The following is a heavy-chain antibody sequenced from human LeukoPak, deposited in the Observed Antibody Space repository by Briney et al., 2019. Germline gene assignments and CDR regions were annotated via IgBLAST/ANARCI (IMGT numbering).Heavy chain of an antibody. CDR1: GGPFSGYY. V-gene: IGHV4-34*01. Sequence: SETLSLTCAVYGGPFSGYYWSWIRQPPGKGLEWIGEINHSGSTNYNPSLKSRVTISVDTSKNQFSLKLSSVTAADTAVYYCARGRRGSGSYVILPRFDPWGQGTLVTVSS. J-gene: IGHJ5*02. CDR3: ARGRRGSGSYVILPRFDP. D-gene: IGHD3-10*01. CDR2: INHSGST.